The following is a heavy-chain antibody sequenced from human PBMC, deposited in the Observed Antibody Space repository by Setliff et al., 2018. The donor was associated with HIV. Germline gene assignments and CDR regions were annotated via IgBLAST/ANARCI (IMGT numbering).Heavy chain of an antibody. CDR2: INPNSGAT. CDR1: GYTFSGYY. D-gene: IGHD1-26*01. V-gene: IGHV1-2*02. Sequence: ASVKVSCKTSGYTFSGYYLHWVRRAPGRGLEWMGWINPNSGATNYARNFQGRVTMTRDTSISTAYMDLSSLTSDDAAVYYCALASIVSTARWNHWGRGTLVTVSS. CDR3: ALASIVSTARWNH. J-gene: IGHJ4*02.